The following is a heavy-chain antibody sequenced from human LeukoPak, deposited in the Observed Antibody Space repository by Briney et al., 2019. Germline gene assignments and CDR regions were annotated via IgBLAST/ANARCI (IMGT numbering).Heavy chain of an antibody. Sequence: GGSLRLSCAASGFTFSSYWMNWVRQAPGKGLVWVAHIKRDGSEKYYVVSVKGRFTISRDNAKNSLYLQMNSLRAEDTAVFYCARDTTADYYYYYMDVWGKGTTVIVSS. CDR3: ARDTTADYYYYYMDV. CDR2: IKRDGSEK. J-gene: IGHJ6*03. V-gene: IGHV3-7*01. D-gene: IGHD4-11*01. CDR1: GFTFSSYW.